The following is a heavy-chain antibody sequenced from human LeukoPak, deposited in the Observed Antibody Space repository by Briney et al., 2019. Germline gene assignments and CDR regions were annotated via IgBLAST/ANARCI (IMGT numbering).Heavy chain of an antibody. J-gene: IGHJ4*02. D-gene: IGHD1-14*01. CDR3: TRGPPDY. V-gene: IGHV3-72*01. CDR2: ITNKASSYTT. Sequence: GGSLRLSCAASGFTVSSNYMSWVRQAPGKGLEWVGRITNKASSYTTEYAASVKGRFTISRDDSKNSLYLQMNSLKTEDTAVYYCTRGPPDYWGQGTLVTVSS. CDR1: GFTVSSNY.